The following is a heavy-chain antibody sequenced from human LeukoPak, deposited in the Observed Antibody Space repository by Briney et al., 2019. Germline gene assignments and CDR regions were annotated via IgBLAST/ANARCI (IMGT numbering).Heavy chain of an antibody. V-gene: IGHV4-39*07. CDR1: GGSISSSTYY. D-gene: IGHD1-26*01. Sequence: SSETLSLTCTVSGGSISSSTYYWGWIRQPPGKGLEWIGSIYSSGNTYYNPDTYYNPSLKSRVTMSVDTSKNQFSLKLTSVTAADTAVYYCARDYQGGARWWENPGTEHHLAYFDYWGQGTLVTVSS. CDR2: IYSSGNT. CDR3: ARDYQGGARWWENPGTEHHLAYFDY. J-gene: IGHJ4*02.